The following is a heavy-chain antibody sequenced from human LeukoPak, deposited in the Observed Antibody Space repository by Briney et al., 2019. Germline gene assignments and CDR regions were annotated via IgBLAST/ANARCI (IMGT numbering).Heavy chain of an antibody. CDR2: IIPIFVTA. J-gene: IGHJ4*02. Sequence: ASVKVSCKASGVTFRSFPFTWVRQAPGQGVEWMGGIIPIFVTANYAQKFQGRVTISTDESTSTVYMELRSLTSEDTAVYYCSTGRNKRPADYWGQGTLVIVSS. CDR1: GVTFRSFP. V-gene: IGHV1-69*05. CDR3: STGRNKRPADY. D-gene: IGHD1-14*01.